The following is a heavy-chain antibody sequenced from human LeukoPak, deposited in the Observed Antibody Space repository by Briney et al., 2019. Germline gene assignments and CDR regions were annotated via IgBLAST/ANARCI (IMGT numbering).Heavy chain of an antibody. J-gene: IGHJ4*02. D-gene: IGHD1-26*01. CDR1: GFTFSSYA. CDR2: ISGSGGST. V-gene: IGHV3-23*01. CDR3: AKIGPPGATQSGHPIDY. Sequence: PGGSLRLSCAASGFTFSSYAMSWVRQAPGKGLEWVSAISGSGGSTYYADSVKGRFTISRDNSKNTLYLQMNSLRAEDTAVYYCAKIGPPGATQSGHPIDYWGQGTPLTVSS.